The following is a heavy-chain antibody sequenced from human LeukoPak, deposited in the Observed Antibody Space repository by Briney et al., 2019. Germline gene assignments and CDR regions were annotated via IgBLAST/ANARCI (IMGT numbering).Heavy chain of an antibody. CDR2: ISYDGSDK. CDR3: AKDLAAATNDHYYGMDV. J-gene: IGHJ6*02. Sequence: GGSLRLSCADSGFTFSTYGMHWVRQAPGKGLEWVAVISYDGSDKYYADSVKGRFTISRDNSKNTVYLQINSLRAEDTAVYYCAKDLAAATNDHYYGMDVWGQGTTVTVSS. CDR1: GFTFSTYG. D-gene: IGHD2-15*01. V-gene: IGHV3-30*18.